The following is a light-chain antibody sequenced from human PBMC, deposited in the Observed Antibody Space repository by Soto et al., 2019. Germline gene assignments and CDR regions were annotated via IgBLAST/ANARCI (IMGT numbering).Light chain of an antibody. V-gene: IGKV3-20*01. CDR3: QQYASSPVYT. CDR2: GAS. CDR1: QSVSSSY. J-gene: IGKJ2*01. Sequence: EIVLTQSPGTLSLSPGERANLSCRASQSVSSSYLAWYQQKPGQAPRLLIYGASSRATGIPDRFSGSGSGTDFTLTISRLEPEDFAVYYCQQYASSPVYTFGQGTKLEIK.